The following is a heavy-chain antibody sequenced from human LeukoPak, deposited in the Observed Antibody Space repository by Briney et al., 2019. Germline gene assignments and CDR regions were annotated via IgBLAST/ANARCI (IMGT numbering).Heavy chain of an antibody. V-gene: IGHV3-30-3*01. J-gene: IGHJ4*02. Sequence: GGSLRLSCAASGFTFSTYAMHWVRQAPGKGLEWVAVISYDGSNTYSADSVKGRFTISRDNSKNTVYLQMNSLKAEDTAVYYCAKDGVVRGLGPYYFDSWGQGSLVTVSS. CDR3: AKDGVVRGLGPYYFDS. CDR2: ISYDGSNT. CDR1: GFTFSTYA. D-gene: IGHD3-10*01.